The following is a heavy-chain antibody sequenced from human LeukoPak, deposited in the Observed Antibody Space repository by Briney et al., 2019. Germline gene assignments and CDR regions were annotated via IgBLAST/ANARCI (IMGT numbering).Heavy chain of an antibody. Sequence: SVKVSCKASGGTFSSYAISWVRQAPGQGLEWMGRINPIFGTANYAQKFQGRVTITTDESTSTAYMELSSLRSEDTAVYYCARANRSRLYFDYWGQGTLVTVSS. V-gene: IGHV1-69*05. CDR1: GGTFSSYA. CDR2: INPIFGTA. J-gene: IGHJ4*02. D-gene: IGHD1-1*01. CDR3: ARANRSRLYFDY.